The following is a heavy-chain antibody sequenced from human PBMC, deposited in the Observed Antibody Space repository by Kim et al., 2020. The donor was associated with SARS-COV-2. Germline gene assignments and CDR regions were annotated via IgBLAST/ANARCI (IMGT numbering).Heavy chain of an antibody. J-gene: IGHJ6*02. V-gene: IGHV4-59*13. CDR1: GGSISSYY. CDR3: ARGGTAMVTRVGVWQYYYYGMDV. CDR2: IYYSGST. D-gene: IGHD5-18*01. Sequence: SETLSLTCTVSGGSISSYYWSWIRQPPGKGLEWIGYIYYSGSTNYNPSLKSRVTISVDTSKTQFSLKLSSVTAADTAVYYCARGGTAMVTRVGVWQYYYYGMDVWGQGTTVTVSS.